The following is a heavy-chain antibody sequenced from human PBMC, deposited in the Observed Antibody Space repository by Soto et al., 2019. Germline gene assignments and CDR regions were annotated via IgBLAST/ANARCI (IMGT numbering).Heavy chain of an antibody. J-gene: IGHJ3*02. CDR2: INPNSGGT. CDR1: GYTFTGYY. D-gene: IGHD3-22*01. Sequence: QVQLVQSGAEVKKPGASVKVSCKASGYTFTGYYMHWVRQAPGQGLEWMGWINPNSGGTNYAQKFQGWVTMTRDTSISTAYMEPSRLRYDDTDVYYCARDISVDHSSAFDIWGKGTMVTVSS. V-gene: IGHV1-2*04. CDR3: ARDISVDHSSAFDI.